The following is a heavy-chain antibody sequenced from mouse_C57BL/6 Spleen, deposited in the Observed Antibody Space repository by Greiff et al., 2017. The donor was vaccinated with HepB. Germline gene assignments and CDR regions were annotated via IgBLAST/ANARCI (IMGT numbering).Heavy chain of an antibody. CDR1: GFNIKDDY. J-gene: IGHJ3*01. D-gene: IGHD1-1*01. CDR3: IRYGSSYKFAY. Sequence: VQLKESGAELVRPGASVKLSCTASGFNIKDDYMHWVKQRPEQGLEWIGWIDPENGDTEYASKFQGKATITADTSSNTAYLQLSSLTSEDTAVYYCIRYGSSYKFAYWGQGTLVTVSA. V-gene: IGHV14-4*01. CDR2: IDPENGDT.